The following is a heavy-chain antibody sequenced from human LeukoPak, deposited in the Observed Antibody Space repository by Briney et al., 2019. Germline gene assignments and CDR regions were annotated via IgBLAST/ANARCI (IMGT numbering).Heavy chain of an antibody. CDR2: INSDGSST. CDR1: GFTFSSYW. J-gene: IGHJ6*03. Sequence: GGSLRLSCAASGFTFSSYWMHWVRQAPGKGLVWVSRINSDGSSTSYADSVKGRFTISRDNAKNTLYLQMNSLRAEDTAVYYCARGGDYDTQGHYYYYYMDVWGKGTTVTISS. CDR3: ARGGDYDTQGHYYYYYMDV. D-gene: IGHD4-17*01. V-gene: IGHV3-74*01.